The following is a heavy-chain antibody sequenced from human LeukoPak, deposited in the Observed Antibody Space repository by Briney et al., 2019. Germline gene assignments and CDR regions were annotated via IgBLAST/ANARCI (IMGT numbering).Heavy chain of an antibody. Sequence: ASVKVSCKASGYTFTSYGISWVRQAPGKGLEWMGCISGYNGNTHYAQKLQGRVTMTTDTSTSTAYMELRSLRSDDAAVYYCARDPPPYCSSTSCYLSASDYWGQEPWSPSPQ. J-gene: IGHJ4*01. CDR3: ARDPPPYCSSTSCYLSASDY. CDR2: ISGYNGNT. CDR1: GYTFTSYG. D-gene: IGHD2-2*01. V-gene: IGHV1-18*01.